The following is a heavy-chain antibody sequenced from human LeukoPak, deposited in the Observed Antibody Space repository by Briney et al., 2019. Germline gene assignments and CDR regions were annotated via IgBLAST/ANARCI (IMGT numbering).Heavy chain of an antibody. CDR3: AGAYSSSWFSFDY. V-gene: IGHV4-59*08. Sequence: PSEALSLTCTVSGGSISSYYWSWIRQPPGKGLEWIGYIYYSGSTNYNPSLKSRVTISVDTSKNQFSLKLSSVTAADTAVYYCAGAYSSSWFSFDYWGQGTLVTVSS. CDR1: GGSISSYY. D-gene: IGHD6-13*01. J-gene: IGHJ4*02. CDR2: IYYSGST.